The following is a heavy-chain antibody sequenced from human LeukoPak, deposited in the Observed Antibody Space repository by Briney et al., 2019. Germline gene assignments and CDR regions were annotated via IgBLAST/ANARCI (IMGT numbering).Heavy chain of an antibody. J-gene: IGHJ6*03. Sequence: GGSLRLSCAASGFTFSDYYMSWIRQAPGKGLEGVSYISSSGSTIYYADSVKGRFTISRDNAKNSLYLQMNSLRAEDTAVYYCAREVGWAAAGIYYYYMDVWGKGTTVTVSS. D-gene: IGHD6-13*01. CDR2: ISSSGSTI. CDR1: GFTFSDYY. CDR3: AREVGWAAAGIYYYYMDV. V-gene: IGHV3-11*04.